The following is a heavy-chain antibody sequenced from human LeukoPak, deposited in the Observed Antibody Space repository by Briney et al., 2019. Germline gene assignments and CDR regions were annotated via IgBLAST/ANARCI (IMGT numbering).Heavy chain of an antibody. Sequence: GGSLRLSRAASGFTFTTAWMSSVREAPGKGLEWVGRIKTKADGGTIDYAARVKGRYTISRDDSENTLSLQMSSLKTEETAVYYCAALMSGSSRRFEYWGEGTLVTV. V-gene: IGHV3-15*01. D-gene: IGHD6-6*01. CDR3: AALMSGSSRRFEY. J-gene: IGHJ4*02. CDR1: GFTFTTAW. CDR2: IKTKADGGTI.